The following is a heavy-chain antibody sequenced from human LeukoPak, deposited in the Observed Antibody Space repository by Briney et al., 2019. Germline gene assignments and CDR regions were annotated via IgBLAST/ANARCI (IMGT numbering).Heavy chain of an antibody. Sequence: GGSLRLSCAASGFTFSSHAMSWVRQAPGKGLEWVSAISGSGGSTYYADSVKGRFTISRDNSKNTLYLQMNSLRAEDTAVYYCAKSEDVYYDFWSDLYYFDYWGQGTLVTVSS. CDR2: ISGSGGST. V-gene: IGHV3-23*01. CDR1: GFTFSSHA. D-gene: IGHD3-3*01. CDR3: AKSEDVYYDFWSDLYYFDY. J-gene: IGHJ4*02.